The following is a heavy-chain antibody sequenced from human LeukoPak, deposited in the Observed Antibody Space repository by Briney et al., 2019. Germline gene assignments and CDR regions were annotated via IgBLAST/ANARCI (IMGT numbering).Heavy chain of an antibody. V-gene: IGHV3-30-3*01. D-gene: IGHD2-2*01. CDR1: GFPLYRYA. CDR2: ISYDGSNK. CDR3: ARNFWGIGVVPAAPHYYFDY. J-gene: IGHJ4*02. Sequence: GGPLRLLCAVCGFPLYRYAVQWVRQAPGKGLEGVADISYDGSNKYYADSVKDRFTISRDDSKNTLYLQMNSLRAEDTAVYYCARNFWGIGVVPAAPHYYFDYWGQGTLVTVSS.